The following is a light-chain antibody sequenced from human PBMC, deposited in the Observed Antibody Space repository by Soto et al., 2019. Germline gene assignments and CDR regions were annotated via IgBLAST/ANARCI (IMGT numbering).Light chain of an antibody. CDR3: KSYTGINNWV. J-gene: IGLJ3*02. CDR1: SSDVGGYNY. V-gene: IGLV2-8*01. Sequence: QSALTQPPSASGSPGQSVTISCTGTSSDVGGYNYVSWYQQHPGKAPKVMIYEVNKRPSGVHDRFSGSKSGNTASLTVSGLQAEDEADYFCKSYTGINNWVFGGGTKLTVL. CDR2: EVN.